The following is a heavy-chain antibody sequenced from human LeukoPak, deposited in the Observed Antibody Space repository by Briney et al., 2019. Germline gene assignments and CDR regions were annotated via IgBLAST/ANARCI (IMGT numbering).Heavy chain of an antibody. J-gene: IGHJ6*03. D-gene: IGHD3-16*01. CDR1: GGSISTYY. Sequence: SETLSPTCTVSGGSISTYYWSWIRQPPGKGLEWIGEINHSGSTNYNPSLKSRVTISVDTSKNQFSLKLSSVTAADTAVYYCARHRRVRGGSLRRYYYYMDVWGKGTTVTVSS. V-gene: IGHV4-34*01. CDR2: INHSGST. CDR3: ARHRRVRGGSLRRYYYYMDV.